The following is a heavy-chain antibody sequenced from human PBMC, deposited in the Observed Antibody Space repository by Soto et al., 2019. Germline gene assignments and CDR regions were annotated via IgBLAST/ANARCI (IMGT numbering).Heavy chain of an antibody. CDR1: GYTLTSYA. CDR3: ARASTSLYYYYGMDV. CDR2: INAGNGNT. V-gene: IGHV1-3*01. D-gene: IGHD2-2*01. Sequence: ASVKVSCKASGYTLTSYAMHWVCQAPGQRLEWMGWINAGNGNTKYSQKFQGRVTITRDTSASTAYMELSSLRSEDTAVYYCARASTSLYYYYGMDVWGQGTTVTVSS. J-gene: IGHJ6*02.